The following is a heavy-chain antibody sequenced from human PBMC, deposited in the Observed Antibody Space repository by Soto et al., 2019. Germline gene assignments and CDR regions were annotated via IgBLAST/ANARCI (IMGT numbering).Heavy chain of an antibody. V-gene: IGHV3-23*01. CDR2: ISGSGGST. CDR1: GFTFSSYA. Sequence: EVQLLESGGGLVQPGGSLRLSCAASGFTFSSYAMNWVRQAPGKGLEWVSVISGSGGSTYYADSVKGRFTISRDNSKNTLYLQMNSLRAEATAVYYCAKRTTGWYFDLWGRGTLVTVSS. J-gene: IGHJ2*01. CDR3: AKRTTGWYFDL.